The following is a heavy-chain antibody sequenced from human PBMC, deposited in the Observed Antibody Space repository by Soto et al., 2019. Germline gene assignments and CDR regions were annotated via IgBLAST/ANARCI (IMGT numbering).Heavy chain of an antibody. D-gene: IGHD1-26*01. Sequence: PSETVSLTCPVSGGSISSSSYYWGWIRQTQGKGLEWIGSIYYSGSTYYTPSLKSRATISVDTSKNQFSLKLSSVTAADTAVYYCARHRLVGATGVFRWFDPWGQGTLVTVSS. CDR3: ARHRLVGATGVFRWFDP. CDR1: GGSISSSSYY. CDR2: IYYSGST. V-gene: IGHV4-39*01. J-gene: IGHJ5*02.